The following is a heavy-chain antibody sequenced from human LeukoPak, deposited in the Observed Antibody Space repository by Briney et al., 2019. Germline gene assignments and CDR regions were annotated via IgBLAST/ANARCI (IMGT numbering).Heavy chain of an antibody. V-gene: IGHV4-34*01. CDR1: GGSFSGYY. D-gene: IGHD3-16*02. J-gene: IGHJ3*02. CDR2: INHSGST. Sequence: SGTLSLTCAVYGGSFSGYYWSWIRQPPGKGREGIGEINHSGSTNDNPSLKSGVTISVDTSKKQFSLKLSSVTAADPAVYYCASLKELDYDYVWGSYRSISPDAFDIWGQGTMVTVSS. CDR3: ASLKELDYDYVWGSYRSISPDAFDI.